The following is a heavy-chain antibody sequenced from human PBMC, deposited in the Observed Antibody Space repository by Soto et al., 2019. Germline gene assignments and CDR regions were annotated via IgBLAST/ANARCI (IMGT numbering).Heavy chain of an antibody. D-gene: IGHD3-16*01. Sequence: EVQLVESGGGLVQPGGSLRLSCAASGFTFSSYSMNWVRQAPGKGLEWVSYISSSSSTRYYADSVKGRFTISRDNAKNSLYLQMNRLRAEDTAVYYCAREAYPFDYWGQGTLVTVSS. V-gene: IGHV3-48*01. CDR2: ISSSSSTR. CDR1: GFTFSSYS. J-gene: IGHJ4*02. CDR3: AREAYPFDY.